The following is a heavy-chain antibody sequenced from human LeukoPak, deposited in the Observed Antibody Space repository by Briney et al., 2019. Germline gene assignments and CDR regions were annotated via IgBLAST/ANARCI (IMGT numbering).Heavy chain of an antibody. D-gene: IGHD2-21*02. V-gene: IGHV3-21*01. CDR1: GFTFSSYS. CDR2: ISSSSSYI. Sequence: GGSLRLSCAASGFTFSSYSMNWVRQAPGKGLEWVSSISSSSSYIYYADSVKGRFTISRDSAKNSLYLQMNSLRAEDTAVYYCARFRTWGDKAFDYWGQGTLVTVSS. CDR3: ARFRTWGDKAFDY. J-gene: IGHJ4*02.